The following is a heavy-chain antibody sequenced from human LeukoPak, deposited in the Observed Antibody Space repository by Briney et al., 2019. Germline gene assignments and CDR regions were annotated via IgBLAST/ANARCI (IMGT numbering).Heavy chain of an antibody. D-gene: IGHD3-3*01. V-gene: IGHV1-46*01. CDR1: GYTFTSYY. J-gene: IGHJ6*03. CDR3: ARDFWSGYSTHMDV. Sequence: ASVKVSCKASGYTFTSYYMHWVRQAPGQGLEWMGVINPSGGTTNYAQKFQGRVTITRDMSTSTVYMELSSLRSEDTAVYYCARDFWSGYSTHMDVWGKGTTVTVSS. CDR2: INPSGGTT.